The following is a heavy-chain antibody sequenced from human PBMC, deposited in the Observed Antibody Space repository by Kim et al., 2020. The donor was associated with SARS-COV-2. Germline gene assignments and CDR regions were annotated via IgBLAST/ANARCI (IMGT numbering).Heavy chain of an antibody. V-gene: IGHV4-39*01. D-gene: IGHD5-18*01. Sequence: SETLSLTCTVSGGSISSSSYYWGWIRQPPGKGLEWIGSIYYSGSTYYNPSLKSRVTISVDTSKNQFSLKLSSVTAADTAVYYCARPLGTAMVPLTLDYWGQGTLVTVSS. CDR2: IYYSGST. J-gene: IGHJ4*02. CDR3: ARPLGTAMVPLTLDY. CDR1: GGSISSSSYY.